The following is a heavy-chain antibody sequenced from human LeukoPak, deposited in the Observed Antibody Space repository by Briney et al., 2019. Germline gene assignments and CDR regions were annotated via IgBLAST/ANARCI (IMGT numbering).Heavy chain of an antibody. CDR2: IYYSGSS. V-gene: IGHV4-31*03. J-gene: IGHJ6*02. Sequence: SETLSLTCTVSGGSINNGGYYWSWIRQHPGKGLEWIGYIYYSGSSYYNPSLRSRVTISVDTSKNHFSLKLSSVTAADTAVYYCAGWPRAGYYYGMDVWGQGTTVTVSS. D-gene: IGHD6-19*01. CDR1: GGSINNGGYY. CDR3: AGWPRAGYYYGMDV.